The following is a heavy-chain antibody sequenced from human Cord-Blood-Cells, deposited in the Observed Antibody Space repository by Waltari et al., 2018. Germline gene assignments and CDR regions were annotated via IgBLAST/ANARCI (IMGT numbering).Heavy chain of an antibody. CDR2: IIPIFGTA. Sequence: QVQLVQSGAEVKKPGSSVKVSCKASGGTFSSYAISWVRPAPGQGLEWMGGIIPIFGTANYAQKFQGRVTITADESTSTAYMELSGLRSEDTAVYYCARDSDTVVPAANAFDIWGQGTMVTVSS. V-gene: IGHV1-69*01. J-gene: IGHJ3*02. D-gene: IGHD2-2*01. CDR3: ARDSDTVVPAANAFDI. CDR1: GGTFSSYA.